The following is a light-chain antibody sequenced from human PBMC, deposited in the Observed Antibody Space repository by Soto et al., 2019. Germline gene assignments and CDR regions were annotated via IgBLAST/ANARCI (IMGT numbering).Light chain of an antibody. CDR1: QSVSSNF. V-gene: IGKV3-20*01. Sequence: DIVLTQSPCTLSLSPGERATLSCKASQSVSSNFLAWYQSKPGQAPRLLIYGASYRATDIPYIFSGSGSGTDFTLTITRLEPEDFAVYYCQQYGTAPPTFGQGTKVEI. CDR3: QQYGTAPPT. CDR2: GAS. J-gene: IGKJ1*01.